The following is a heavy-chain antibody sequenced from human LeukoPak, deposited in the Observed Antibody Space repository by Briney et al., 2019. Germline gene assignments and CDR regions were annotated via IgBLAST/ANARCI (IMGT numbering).Heavy chain of an antibody. Sequence: GGSLRLSCAASGFTFTSYWMHWVRQPPGRGLVWVSRVEHDGSRTAYADSVTGRFTISRDNARNMVYLQMNSLRAEDTAVYYCATDLGWGQGTLVTVSS. CDR3: ATDLG. J-gene: IGHJ4*02. D-gene: IGHD4-17*01. CDR1: GFTFTSYW. CDR2: VEHDGSRT. V-gene: IGHV3-74*01.